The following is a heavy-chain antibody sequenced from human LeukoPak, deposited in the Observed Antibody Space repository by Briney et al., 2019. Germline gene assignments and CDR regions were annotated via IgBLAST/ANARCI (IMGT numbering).Heavy chain of an antibody. Sequence: SETLSLTCTVSGGSISSYYWSWIRQPPGKGLEWIGYIYTSGSTNYNPSLKSRVTISVDTSKNQFSLKLSSVTAADTAVYYCARHTSKLLRDYYYYYMDVWGKGTTVTVSS. V-gene: IGHV4-4*09. CDR2: IYTSGST. D-gene: IGHD2-21*02. CDR3: ARHTSKLLRDYYYYYMDV. J-gene: IGHJ6*03. CDR1: GGSISSYY.